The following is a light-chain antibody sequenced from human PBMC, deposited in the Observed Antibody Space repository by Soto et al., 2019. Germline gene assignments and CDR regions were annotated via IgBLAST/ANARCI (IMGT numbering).Light chain of an antibody. CDR2: AAS. V-gene: IGKV3-20*01. CDR1: QSVSSSY. CDR3: QQYGSSSWT. Sequence: EIVFTQSPGTLSFSPGERATLSCRASQSVSSSYLAWYQQKPGQAPRLLIYAASSRATGIPDRFSGSGSGTDFTLTITRLEPEDFAVYYCQQYGSSSWTFGQGTKVDIK. J-gene: IGKJ1*01.